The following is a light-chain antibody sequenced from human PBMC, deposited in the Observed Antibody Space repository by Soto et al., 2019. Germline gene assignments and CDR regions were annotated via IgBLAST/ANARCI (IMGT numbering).Light chain of an antibody. CDR2: GAS. V-gene: IGKV3-20*01. Sequence: EIVLTQSPGTLSLSPGERATLSCRASQSVSSSFLAWYQQKPGQAPRLLIYGASSRATGIPDRFSGSGSGTDLTLTISSLEPEDFAVYYCQQHDSSPLTFGGGTKVEIK. CDR3: QQHDSSPLT. CDR1: QSVSSSF. J-gene: IGKJ4*01.